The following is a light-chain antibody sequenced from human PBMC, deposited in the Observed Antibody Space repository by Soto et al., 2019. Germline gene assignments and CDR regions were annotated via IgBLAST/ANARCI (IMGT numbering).Light chain of an antibody. J-gene: IGKJ4*01. V-gene: IGKV1-5*03. CDR2: KAS. CDR3: QQYNTYPLT. CDR1: QSISTW. Sequence: DIPMTQSPSTLSASVGDRVTITCRASQSISTWLAWYQQKPGKAPKLLIYKASSLESRVPSRFSGSGSGTEFTLTISSLQPDDFATYYCQQYNTYPLTFGGGTTVEIK.